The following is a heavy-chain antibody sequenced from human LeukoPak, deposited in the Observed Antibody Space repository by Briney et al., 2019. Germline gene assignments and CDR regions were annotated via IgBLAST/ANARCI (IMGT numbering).Heavy chain of an antibody. V-gene: IGHV1-2*02. D-gene: IGHD3-22*01. CDR2: INPNSGGT. CDR3: ASHYYDSSGYYNGGFDY. CDR1: GYTFTGYY. Sequence: GASVTVSCKTSGYTFTGYYMHWVRQAPGQGLEWMGWINPNSGGTNYAQKFQGRVTMTRDTSISTAYMELSRLRSDDTAVYYCASHYYDSSGYYNGGFDYWGQGTLVTVSS. J-gene: IGHJ4*02.